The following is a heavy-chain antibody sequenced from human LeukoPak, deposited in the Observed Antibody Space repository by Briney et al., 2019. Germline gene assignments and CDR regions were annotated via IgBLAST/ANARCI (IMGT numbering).Heavy chain of an antibody. J-gene: IGHJ4*02. D-gene: IGHD2-15*01. CDR3: SRLPFLLRTKAHFDY. CDR1: GFTFSSYS. V-gene: IGHV3-49*04. CDR2: IRSKAYGGTT. Sequence: PGGSLRLSCAASGFTFSSYSMNWVRQAPGKGLEWVGFIRSKAYGGTTEYAASVKGRFTISRDDSKSIAYLQMNSLKTEDTAVYYCSRLPFLLRTKAHFDYWGQGTLVTVSS.